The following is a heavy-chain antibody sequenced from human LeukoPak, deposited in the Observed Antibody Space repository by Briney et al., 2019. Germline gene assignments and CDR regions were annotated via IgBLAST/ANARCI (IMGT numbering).Heavy chain of an antibody. CDR2: ISSSGSTI. CDR3: ARDRMVRGVIHWFDP. D-gene: IGHD3-10*01. Sequence: KTGGSLRLSCAASGFTFSDYYMSWIRQAPGKGLEWVSYISSSGSTIYYADSVKGRFIISRDNAKNSLYLQMNSLRAEDTAVYYCARDRMVRGVIHWFDPWGQGTLVTVSS. CDR1: GFTFSDYY. J-gene: IGHJ5*02. V-gene: IGHV3-11*04.